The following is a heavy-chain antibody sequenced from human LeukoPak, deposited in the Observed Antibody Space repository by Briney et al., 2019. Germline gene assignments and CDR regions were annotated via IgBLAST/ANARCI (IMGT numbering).Heavy chain of an antibody. Sequence: SVKVSRKASGGTFSSYAISWVRQAPGQGLEWMGGIIPIFGTANYAQKFQGRVTITADESTSTAYMELSSLRSEDTAVYYCALNIVYGDPFDYWGQGTLVTVSS. CDR2: IIPIFGTA. CDR1: GGTFSSYA. CDR3: ALNIVYGDPFDY. V-gene: IGHV1-69*13. J-gene: IGHJ4*02. D-gene: IGHD4-17*01.